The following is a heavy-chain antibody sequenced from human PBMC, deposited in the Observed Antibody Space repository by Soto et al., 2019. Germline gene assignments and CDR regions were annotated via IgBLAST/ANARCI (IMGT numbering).Heavy chain of an antibody. CDR2: ISLYSDGT. CDR3: ARVVPGAEAWFGP. V-gene: IGHV1-18*01. Sequence: GASVKVSCKTSGYTFSNYGITWVRQAPGQPLECLGWISLYSDGTNYAQKFQGRVSMTTDTSTTTAYMELRSLRSDDTAVYYCARVVPGAEAWFGPWGQGTLVTVSS. CDR1: GYTFSNYG. D-gene: IGHD2-2*01. J-gene: IGHJ5*02.